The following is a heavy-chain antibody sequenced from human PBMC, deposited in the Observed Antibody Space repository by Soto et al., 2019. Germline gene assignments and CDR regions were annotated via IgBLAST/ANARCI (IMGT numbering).Heavy chain of an antibody. D-gene: IGHD4-17*01. V-gene: IGHV3-73*01. Sequence: GWSLRLSCAASGFTFSGSAMHWVRQASGKGLEWVGRIRSKANSYATAYAASVKGRFTISRDDSKNTAYLQMNSLKTEDTAVYYCTRPAPDDYGGNSEYYYYGMDVWGQGTTVTVSS. CDR2: IRSKANSYAT. J-gene: IGHJ6*02. CDR1: GFTFSGSA. CDR3: TRPAPDDYGGNSEYYYYGMDV.